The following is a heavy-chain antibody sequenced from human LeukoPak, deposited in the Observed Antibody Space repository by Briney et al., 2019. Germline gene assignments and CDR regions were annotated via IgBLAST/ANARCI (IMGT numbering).Heavy chain of an antibody. Sequence: PGGSLRLSCAASGFTFNNYACNWVRQPPGKGLEWVSGISDGGTTYYADSVKGRFTISRDNAKNSLYLQMNSLRAEDTAFYYCARDDPYSGYDYDYWGRGVLVTVSS. V-gene: IGHV3-20*04. D-gene: IGHD5-12*01. CDR1: GFTFNNYA. CDR3: ARDDPYSGYDYDY. CDR2: ISDGGTT. J-gene: IGHJ4*02.